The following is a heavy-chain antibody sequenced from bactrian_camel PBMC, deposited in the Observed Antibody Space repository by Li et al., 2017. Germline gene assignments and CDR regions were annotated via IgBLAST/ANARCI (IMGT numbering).Heavy chain of an antibody. CDR3: AAQSLGHNWEGCRGSLVDEEEVSY. CDR2: LYSGTGNT. CDR1: GLTFSTYC. D-gene: IGHD1*01. Sequence: HVQLVESGGGSVQAGGSLKLSCAASGLTFSTYCMAWFRQAPGKGREPVAALYSGTGNTYYADSAQGRFTIFKDNVKNTLVLQMNNLKPEDTAMYYCAAQSLGHNWEGCRGSLVDEEEVSYWGQGTQVTVS. J-gene: IGHJ4*01. V-gene: IGHV3-2*01.